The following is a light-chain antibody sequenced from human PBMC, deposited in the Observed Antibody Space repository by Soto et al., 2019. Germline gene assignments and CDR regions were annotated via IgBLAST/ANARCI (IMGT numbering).Light chain of an antibody. J-gene: IGLJ1*01. CDR2: DVG. Sequence: QSALTQPASVSGSPGQSITISCTGTSSDVGAYNYVSWYQQHPGKAPKLMIYDVGNRPSGVSNRFSGSKADNTATLTVSGLQAEDEADYYCCSYTSFSTYVFGTGTKLTVL. CDR1: SSDVGAYNY. V-gene: IGLV2-14*01. CDR3: CSYTSFSTYV.